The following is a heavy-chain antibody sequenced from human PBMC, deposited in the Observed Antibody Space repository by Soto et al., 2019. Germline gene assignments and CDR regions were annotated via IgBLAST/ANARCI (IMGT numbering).Heavy chain of an antibody. V-gene: IGHV4-30-4*01. J-gene: IGHJ5*02. CDR3: ARGEYCSNTSCSAGWFDP. CDR1: GGSISSGDYY. Sequence: PSETLSLTCTVXGGSISSGDYYWSWIRQPPGKGLEWIGYIYYSGSTYYNPSLKSRVTISVDTSKNHFSLQLSSVTAADTAVYYCARGEYCSNTSCSAGWFDPWGLGTLVTVSS. CDR2: IYYSGST. D-gene: IGHD2-2*01.